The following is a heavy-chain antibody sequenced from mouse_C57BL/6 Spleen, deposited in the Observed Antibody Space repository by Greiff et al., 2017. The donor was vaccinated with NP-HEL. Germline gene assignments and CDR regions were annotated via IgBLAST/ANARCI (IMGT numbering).Heavy chain of an antibody. CDR1: GYTFTSYW. D-gene: IGHD2-3*01. V-gene: IGHV1-55*01. CDR3: ARRRWLLPYYFDY. J-gene: IGHJ2*01. Sequence: QVQLQQPGAELVKPGASVKMSCKASGYTFTSYWITWVKQRPGQGLAWIGDIYPGSGSTNYNEKFKSKATLTVDTSSSTAYMQRSSLTSEDSSVYYCARRRWLLPYYFDYWGQGTTLTVSS. CDR2: IYPGSGST.